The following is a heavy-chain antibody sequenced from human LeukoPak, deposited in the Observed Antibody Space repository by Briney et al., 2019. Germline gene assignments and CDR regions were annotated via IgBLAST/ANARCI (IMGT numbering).Heavy chain of an antibody. V-gene: IGHV3-23*01. J-gene: IGHJ4*02. CDR3: VATVTILDY. CDR2: ISSSGGST. CDR1: GFTFSSYA. Sequence: PGGPLRLSCAASGFTFSSYAMSWVRQAPGRGLEWVSAISSSGGSTYYADSVKGRFTISRDNSKNTLYLQMNSLRAEDTAVYYCVATVTILDYWGQGTLVTVSS. D-gene: IGHD4-17*01.